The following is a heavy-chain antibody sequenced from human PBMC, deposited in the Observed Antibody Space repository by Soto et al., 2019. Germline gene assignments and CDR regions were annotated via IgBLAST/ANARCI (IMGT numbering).Heavy chain of an antibody. CDR2: INHSGST. V-gene: IGHV4-34*01. CDR3: AREPLEGSYYIDY. Sequence: SETLSLTCAVYGGSFRGYYWSWIRQPPGKGLEWIGEINHSGSTNYNPSLKSRVTISVDTSKNQFSLKLSSVTAADTAVYYCAREPLEGSYYIDYWGQGTLVTVSS. J-gene: IGHJ4*02. D-gene: IGHD1-26*01. CDR1: GGSFRGYY.